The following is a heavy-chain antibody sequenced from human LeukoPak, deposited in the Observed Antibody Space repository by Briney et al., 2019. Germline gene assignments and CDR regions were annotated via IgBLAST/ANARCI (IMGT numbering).Heavy chain of an antibody. CDR1: GASIDSGRYY. D-gene: IGHD4-11*01. CDR2: IHYSGTT. J-gene: IGHJ5*02. Sequence: SETLSLTCTVSGASIDSGRYYWGWIRQPPGRGLEWIGSIHYSGTTYYNPSLKSRVTISIDTSNNQFSLKLSSVTAADTAVYYCARGTPYNPWGQGTLVTVSS. CDR3: ARGTPYNP. V-gene: IGHV4-39*07.